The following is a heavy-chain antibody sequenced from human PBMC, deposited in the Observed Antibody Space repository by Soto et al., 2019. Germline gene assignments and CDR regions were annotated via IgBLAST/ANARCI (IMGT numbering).Heavy chain of an antibody. CDR2: ISSSSSYI. Sequence: GGSLRLSCAASGFTFSSYSMNWVRQAPGKGLEWVSSISSSSSYIYYADSVKGRFTISRDNAKNSLYLQMNSLRAEDTAVYYCAREPYYYDSSGYYYMAEWYYYGMDVWGQGTPVTVSS. V-gene: IGHV3-21*01. J-gene: IGHJ6*02. D-gene: IGHD3-22*01. CDR3: AREPYYYDSSGYYYMAEWYYYGMDV. CDR1: GFTFSSYS.